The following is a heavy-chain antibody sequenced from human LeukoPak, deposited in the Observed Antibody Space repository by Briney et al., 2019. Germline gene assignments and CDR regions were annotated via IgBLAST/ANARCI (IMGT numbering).Heavy chain of an antibody. CDR1: GGSVSSGSYY. D-gene: IGHD3-10*01. CDR3: GRETGDRVAFDI. J-gene: IGHJ3*02. CDR2: IYYSGST. V-gene: IGHV4-61*01. Sequence: SETLSLTCTVSGGSVSSGSYYWSWIRQPPGKGLEWIGYIYYSGSTNYNPSLKSRVTISVDTSKNQFSLKLSSVTAADTAVYYCGRETGDRVAFDIWGQGTMVTVSS.